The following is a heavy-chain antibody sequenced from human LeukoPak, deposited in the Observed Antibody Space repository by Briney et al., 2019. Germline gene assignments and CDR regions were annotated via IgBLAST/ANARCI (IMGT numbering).Heavy chain of an antibody. CDR2: VNSDGSST. Sequence: PGGSLRLSCAASGFTFTSYWMHWVRQAPGKGLVWVSRVNSDGSSTTYADSVKGRFTISRDNAKNTLYLQMNSLRAEDTAAYYCARGRYYGMDVWGQGTTVTVSS. J-gene: IGHJ6*02. CDR3: ARGRYYGMDV. CDR1: GFTFTSYW. V-gene: IGHV3-74*01.